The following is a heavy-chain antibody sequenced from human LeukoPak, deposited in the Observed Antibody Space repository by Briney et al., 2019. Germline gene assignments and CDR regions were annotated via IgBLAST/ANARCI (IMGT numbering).Heavy chain of an antibody. CDR3: AKDQRFGDLDDY. CDR2: ISGTGATT. CDR1: GGSFSGYY. Sequence: ETLSLTCAVYGGSFSGYYWSWVRQAPGKGLEWVSSISGTGATTYYADSVKGRFAISRDNSKNTLYLQMSSLRAEDTAVYYCAKDQRFGDLDDYRGQGTLVTVSS. J-gene: IGHJ4*02. D-gene: IGHD3-10*01. V-gene: IGHV3-23*01.